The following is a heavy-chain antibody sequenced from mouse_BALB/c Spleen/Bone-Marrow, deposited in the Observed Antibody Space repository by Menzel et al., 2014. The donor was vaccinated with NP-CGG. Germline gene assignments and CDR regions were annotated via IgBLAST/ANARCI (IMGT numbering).Heavy chain of an antibody. CDR3: TRRSLLSDYYALDY. CDR2: INPSNGGT. V-gene: IGHV1S81*02. D-gene: IGHD6-1*01. J-gene: IGHJ4*01. CDR1: GYTFTSFY. Sequence: VQLQQSGAELVKPGASVKLSCKASGYTFTSFYMYWVKQRPGQGLEWIGDINPSNGGTNFNEKFRKKATLTVDTSSSTAYMEFSSLTSEDSAAYYCTRRSLLSDYYALDYWGQGTSVTVSS.